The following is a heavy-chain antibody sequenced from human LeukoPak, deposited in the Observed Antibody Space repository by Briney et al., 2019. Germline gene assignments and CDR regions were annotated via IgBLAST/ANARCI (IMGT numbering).Heavy chain of an antibody. V-gene: IGHV3-74*01. CDR3: ACNSNGMSN. Sequence: GGSLRLSCVASGFTFTNYGMMWVRQAPGKGLVWVSYINSDGRSTTYADSVKGRFTISRDNAKNTLYLQMSSLRAEDTAMYYCACNSNGMSNWGQGTLVTVSS. D-gene: IGHD2-8*01. J-gene: IGHJ4*02. CDR1: GFTFTNYG. CDR2: INSDGRST.